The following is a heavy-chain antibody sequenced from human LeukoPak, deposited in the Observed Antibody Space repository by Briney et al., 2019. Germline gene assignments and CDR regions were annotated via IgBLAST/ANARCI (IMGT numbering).Heavy chain of an antibody. CDR2: IYPGDSDT. J-gene: IGHJ6*02. D-gene: IGHD1-14*01. CDR3: ARQGSAGFHYKYYAMDV. Sequence: GESLKISCKGSGYSFTSYWIGWVRQMPGRGLEWMGIIYPGDSDTRYSPSLQGQVTISADKSITTAYLQWSSLKASDTAMYYCARQGSAGFHYKYYAMDVWGQGTTVTVSS. CDR1: GYSFTSYW. V-gene: IGHV5-51*01.